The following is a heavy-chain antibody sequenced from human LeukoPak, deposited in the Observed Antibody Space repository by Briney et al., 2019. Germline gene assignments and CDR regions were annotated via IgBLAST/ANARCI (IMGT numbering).Heavy chain of an antibody. CDR3: ARDIPSKSWGYFDY. CDR1: GGSISSYY. V-gene: IGHV4-59*12. CDR2: IYYSGST. Sequence: TSETLSLTCTVSGGSISSYYWSWIRQPPGKGLEWIGYIYYSGSTNYNPSLKSRVTISVDTSKNQFSLKLSSVTAADTAVYYCARDIPSKSWGYFDYWGQGTLVTVSS. J-gene: IGHJ4*02. D-gene: IGHD2-21*01.